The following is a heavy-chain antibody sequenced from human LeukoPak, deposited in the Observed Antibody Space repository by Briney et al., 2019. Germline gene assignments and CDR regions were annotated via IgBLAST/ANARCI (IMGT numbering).Heavy chain of an antibody. CDR2: INSSGSTI. CDR1: GFAFSAYV. CDR3: ASVGSTSYQFDY. V-gene: IGHV3-48*03. D-gene: IGHD2-2*01. J-gene: IGHJ4*02. Sequence: GGALRLSCAPSGFAFSAYVTNWVGHAPPQGREWVSFINSSGSTIYSADSAKRRFTISREKDKNSLYLQMNSMRAEDAAVYYCASVGSTSYQFDYWGQGTLVTVSS.